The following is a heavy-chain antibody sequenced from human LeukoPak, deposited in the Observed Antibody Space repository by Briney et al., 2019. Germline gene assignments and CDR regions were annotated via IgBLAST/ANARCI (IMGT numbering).Heavy chain of an antibody. Sequence: ASVKVSCKVSGYTFTSYGISWVRQAPGQGLEWMGWISAYNGNTNYAQKLQGRVTMTTDTSTSTAYMELRSLRSDDTAVYYCARDLSIAARPVHNWFDPWGQGTLVTVSS. D-gene: IGHD6-6*01. CDR1: GYTFTSYG. CDR2: ISAYNGNT. CDR3: ARDLSIAARPVHNWFDP. V-gene: IGHV1-18*01. J-gene: IGHJ5*02.